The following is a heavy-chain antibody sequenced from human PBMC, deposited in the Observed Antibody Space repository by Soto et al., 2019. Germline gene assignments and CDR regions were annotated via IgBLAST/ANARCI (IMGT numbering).Heavy chain of an antibody. CDR3: ARAYDSKGNHAFDI. J-gene: IGHJ3*02. Sequence: PSETLSLTCTVSGGSISGYFWSWIRQPAGKGLDWIGRIYSSGSTNYNPSLNSRITMSVDTSKNQFSLKLSSVSAADTAVYYCARAYDSKGNHAFDIWGQGTLVTVSS. CDR1: GGSISGYF. D-gene: IGHD3-22*01. V-gene: IGHV4-4*07. CDR2: IYSSGST.